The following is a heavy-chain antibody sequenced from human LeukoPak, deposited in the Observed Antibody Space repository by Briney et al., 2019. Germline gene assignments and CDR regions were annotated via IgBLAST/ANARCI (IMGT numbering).Heavy chain of an antibody. CDR1: GFTFSDYY. D-gene: IGHD3-10*01. Sequence: GGSLRLSCAASGFTFSDYYMSWIRQAPGKGLEWDSYISRIGSTMYYADSVKGRFTISRHNAKHSLYLQMNSLRAEDTAVYYCARIPSYYYGSGMPYYFDYWGQGTLVTVSS. CDR3: ARIPSYYYGSGMPYYFDY. V-gene: IGHV3-11*01. J-gene: IGHJ4*02. CDR2: ISRIGSTM.